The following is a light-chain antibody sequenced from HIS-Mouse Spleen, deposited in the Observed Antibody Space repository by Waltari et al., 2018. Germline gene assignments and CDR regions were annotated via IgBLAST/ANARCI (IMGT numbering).Light chain of an antibody. Sequence: SALTQPAPVSGSPGTSDPIPCTGTSRDVGGYNYVPWLQQHPGQAPKLMIYDVSNRPSGVANRFSGSKSGNTASLTISGLQAEDEADYYCSSYTSSSFNVVFGGGTKLTVL. V-gene: IGLV2-14*03. CDR2: DVS. CDR1: SRDVGGYNY. CDR3: SSYTSSSFNVV. J-gene: IGLJ2*01.